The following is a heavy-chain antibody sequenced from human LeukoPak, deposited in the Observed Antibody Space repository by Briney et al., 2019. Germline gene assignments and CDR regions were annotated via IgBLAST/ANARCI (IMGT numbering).Heavy chain of an antibody. CDR1: GFTFETFW. CDR2: IKEDGSEK. V-gene: IGHV3-7*03. Sequence: GGSLRLSCVASGFTFETFWMSWIRQAPGKGLEWVANIKEDGSEKYYVDSVKGRFTISRDNARNSLYLQMNSLRVEDTAVYYCARAMDFWGQGTLVTVSS. CDR3: ARAMDF. J-gene: IGHJ4*02.